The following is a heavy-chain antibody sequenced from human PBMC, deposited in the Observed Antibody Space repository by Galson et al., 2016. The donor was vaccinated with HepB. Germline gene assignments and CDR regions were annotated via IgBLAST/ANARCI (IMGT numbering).Heavy chain of an antibody. J-gene: IGHJ3*02. CDR3: AKDLATLGTISQVRPGTEFYAFNI. CDR2: ISSSGTST. Sequence: SLRLSCAASGFTFSTFSNYGMSWVRQAPGQGLEWVSGISSSGTSTYYADSVKGRFTIYRDNSKSTVDLKMNSLRPEDTAGYYCAKDLATLGTISQVRPGTEFYAFNIWGQGTMVSVSS. D-gene: IGHD5-12*01. V-gene: IGHV3-23*01. CDR1: GFTFSTFSNYG.